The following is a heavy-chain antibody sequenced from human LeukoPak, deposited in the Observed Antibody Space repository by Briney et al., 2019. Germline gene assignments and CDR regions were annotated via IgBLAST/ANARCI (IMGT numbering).Heavy chain of an antibody. CDR3: ASLGLDP. CDR2: ISSSSYT. J-gene: IGHJ5*02. CDR1: GFTFSDYY. Sequence: GGSLRLSCAASGFTFSDYYMSWIRQAPGKGLEWVSYISSSSYTNYADSVKGRFTISRGNAKNSLYLQMNSLRAEDTAMYYCASLGLDPWGQGTLVTVSS. V-gene: IGHV3-11*06.